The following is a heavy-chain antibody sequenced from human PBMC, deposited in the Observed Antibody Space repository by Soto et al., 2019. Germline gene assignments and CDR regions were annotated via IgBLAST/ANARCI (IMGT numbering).Heavy chain of an antibody. CDR2: IYYSGST. Sequence: QVQLQESGPGLVKPSETLSLTCTVSGGSISSYYWSWIRQPPGKGLEWIGYIYYSGSTNYNPSLKSQVTISVDTSKNQLYLKLRSVTAAETAVYYCATTRNYALYYYSGMDVWGQWTTVTVSS. CDR1: GGSISSYY. D-gene: IGHD1-7*01. J-gene: IGHJ6*02. V-gene: IGHV4-59*01. CDR3: ATTRNYALYYYSGMDV.